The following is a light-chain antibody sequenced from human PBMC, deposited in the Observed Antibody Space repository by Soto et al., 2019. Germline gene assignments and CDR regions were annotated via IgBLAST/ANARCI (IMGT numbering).Light chain of an antibody. CDR2: AAF. V-gene: IGKV1-6*01. CDR3: LQDYNYPLT. Sequence: AIQMTQSPSSLSASVGDRVTITCRASQGIRNDLGWYQQKPGKAPKLLIYAAFSLQSGVPSRFSGSGSGTGFTPTISSPQPEDFANYYCLQDYNYPLTFGGGTKVEIK. J-gene: IGKJ4*01. CDR1: QGIRND.